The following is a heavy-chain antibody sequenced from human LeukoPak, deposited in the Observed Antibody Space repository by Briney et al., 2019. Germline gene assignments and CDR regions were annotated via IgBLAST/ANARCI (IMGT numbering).Heavy chain of an antibody. Sequence: SETLSLTCTVSGYSISSDFYWGWVRQPPGKGLEWIGIISHSGSSYYNPSLKNQVTISVDTSKNQFSLRLSSVTVADTAVYYCARVTYSYYYMAVWGKGATVTVSS. CDR3: ARVTYSYYYMAV. V-gene: IGHV4-38-2*02. J-gene: IGHJ6*03. CDR2: ISHSGSS. CDR1: GYSISSDFY.